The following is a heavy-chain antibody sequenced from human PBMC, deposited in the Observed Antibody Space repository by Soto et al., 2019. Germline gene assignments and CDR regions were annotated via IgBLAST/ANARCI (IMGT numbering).Heavy chain of an antibody. CDR2: IIPIFGTA. V-gene: IGHV1-69*01. J-gene: IGHJ4*02. CDR1: GGTFSSYA. D-gene: IGHD3-22*01. CDR3: ARVGDSSGYSLCYFDY. Sequence: QVQLVQSGAEVKKPGSSVKVSCKASGGTFSSYAISWVRQAPGQGLEWMGGIIPIFGTANYAQKFQGRVTIAADESTSTADMELGSLRSEDTAVYYCARVGDSSGYSLCYFDYWGQGTLVTVSS.